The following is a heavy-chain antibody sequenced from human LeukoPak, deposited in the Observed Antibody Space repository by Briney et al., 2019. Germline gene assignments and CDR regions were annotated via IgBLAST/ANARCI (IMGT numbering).Heavy chain of an antibody. Sequence: GGSLRLSCAASGFTFSSYAMHWVRQAPGKGLEWVAVISYDGSNKYYADSVKGRFTISRDNSKNTLYLQMNSLRAEDTAVYYCAKERGISYTYEFDYWGQGALVTVSS. V-gene: IGHV3-30*04. CDR3: AKERGISYTYEFDY. D-gene: IGHD3-16*01. CDR2: ISYDGSNK. CDR1: GFTFSSYA. J-gene: IGHJ4*02.